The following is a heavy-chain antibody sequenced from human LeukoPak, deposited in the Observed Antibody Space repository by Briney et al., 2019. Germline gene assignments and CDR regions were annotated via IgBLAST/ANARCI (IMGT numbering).Heavy chain of an antibody. CDR1: GYTFTSYD. J-gene: IGHJ1*01. CDR2: MNPNSGNT. Sequence: GASVKVSCKASGYTFTSYDINWVRQATGQGLEWMGWMNPNSGNTGYAQKFQGRVTMTRDTSTSTVYMELSSLRSEDTAVYYCARDGSSRFQHWGQGTLVTVSS. D-gene: IGHD1-26*01. CDR3: ARDGSSRFQH. V-gene: IGHV1-8*02.